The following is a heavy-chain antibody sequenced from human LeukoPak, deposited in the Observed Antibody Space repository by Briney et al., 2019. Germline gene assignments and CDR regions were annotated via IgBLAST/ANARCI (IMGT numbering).Heavy chain of an antibody. D-gene: IGHD3-3*01. CDR1: GYTFTNYG. CDR2: ISAYNGDT. V-gene: IGHV1-18*01. CDR3: ARDTSTIFGVIIIGYFDC. J-gene: IGHJ4*02. Sequence: ASVKVSCKASGYTFTNYGISWVRQAPGQGLEWMGWISAYNGDTKYTQKFQGRVTMTTDTSTNTAYMELRSLRSDDTAVYYCARDTSTIFGVIIIGYFDCWGQGTLVTVSS.